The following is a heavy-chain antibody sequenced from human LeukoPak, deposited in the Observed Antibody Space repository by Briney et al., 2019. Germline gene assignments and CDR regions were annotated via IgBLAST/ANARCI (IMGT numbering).Heavy chain of an antibody. CDR3: ARGGQQLLYEYFQH. J-gene: IGHJ1*01. CDR2: ISSSSSYI. D-gene: IGHD6-13*01. Sequence: GGSLRLSCAASGFTFSSYSMNWVRQAPGKGLEWVSSISSSSSYIYYADSVKGRFTISRDNAKNSLYLQMNSLRAEDTAVYYCARGGQQLLYEYFQHWGQGTLVTVSS. V-gene: IGHV3-21*01. CDR1: GFTFSSYS.